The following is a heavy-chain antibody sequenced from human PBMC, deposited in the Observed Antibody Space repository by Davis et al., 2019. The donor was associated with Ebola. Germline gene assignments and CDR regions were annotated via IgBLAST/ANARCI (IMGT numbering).Heavy chain of an antibody. Sequence: GGSLRLSCAASGFTFSSYAMHWVRQAPGKGLEWVANIKQDGSEKYYVDSVKGRFTISRDNAKNSLYLQMNSLRAEDTAVYYCAREGGRTYYDFWSGYYYYYGMDVWGQGTTVTVSS. D-gene: IGHD3-3*01. V-gene: IGHV3-7*03. J-gene: IGHJ6*02. CDR3: AREGGRTYYDFWSGYYYYYGMDV. CDR1: GFTFSSYA. CDR2: IKQDGSEK.